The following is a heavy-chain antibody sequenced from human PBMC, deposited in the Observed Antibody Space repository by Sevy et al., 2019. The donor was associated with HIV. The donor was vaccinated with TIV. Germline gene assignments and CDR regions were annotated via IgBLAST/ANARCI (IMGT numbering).Heavy chain of an antibody. CDR2: LNYDGSYT. J-gene: IGHJ3*02. CDR1: GFTFSSHW. D-gene: IGHD3-16*01. V-gene: IGHV3-74*01. CDR3: ARSKVGVGDAFDI. Sequence: GGSLRLSCAASGFTFSSHWMQWVRQAPGKGLVWVSRLNYDGSYTNYADSVKGRFPISRDNAKSTLYLQMNSLRAEDTALYYCARSKVGVGDAFDIWGQGTMVTVSS.